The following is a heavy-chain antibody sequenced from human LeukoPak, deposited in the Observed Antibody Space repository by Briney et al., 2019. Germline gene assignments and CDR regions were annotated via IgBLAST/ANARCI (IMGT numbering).Heavy chain of an antibody. Sequence: GASVKVSCKSSGYTFSTYPMNWVRQAPGQGLEWMGWINTNTGSPTYAQGLTGRFVFSLDTSVSTAFLQINSLKAEDTAVYYCAREYYGDLSYWGQGTLVTVSS. CDR2: INTNTGSP. J-gene: IGHJ4*02. V-gene: IGHV7-4-1*02. D-gene: IGHD4-17*01. CDR3: AREYYGDLSY. CDR1: GYTFSTYP.